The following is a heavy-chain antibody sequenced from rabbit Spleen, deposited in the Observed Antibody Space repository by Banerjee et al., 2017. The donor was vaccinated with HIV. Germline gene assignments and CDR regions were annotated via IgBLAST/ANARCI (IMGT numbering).Heavy chain of an antibody. CDR1: GVSFSFSSY. Sequence: EESGGGLVKPGASLTLTCTASGVSFSFSSYMCWVRQAPGKGLEWIACIEVGSSDFTYFATWAKGRFTISKPSSTTVTLQMTSLTAADTATYFCARDLDGVIGWNFGWWGQGTLVTVS. J-gene: IGHJ3*01. V-gene: IGHV1S40*01. CDR2: IEVGSSDFT. CDR3: ARDLDGVIGWNFGW. D-gene: IGHD4-1*01.